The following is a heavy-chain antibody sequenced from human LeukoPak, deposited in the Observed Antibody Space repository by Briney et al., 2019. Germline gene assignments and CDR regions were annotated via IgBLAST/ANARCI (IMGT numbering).Heavy chain of an antibody. CDR3: ARDMYSSGWLFDY. J-gene: IGHJ4*02. CDR2: ISYDGSNK. CDR1: GFTSSSYG. Sequence: GGSLRLSCAASGFTSSSYGMHWVRQAPGKGLEWVALISYDGSNKYYGDSVKGRFTIYRDNSKNTLYLQMNSLRAEDTAVYYCARDMYSSGWLFDYWGQGTLVTVSS. V-gene: IGHV3-30*03. D-gene: IGHD6-19*01.